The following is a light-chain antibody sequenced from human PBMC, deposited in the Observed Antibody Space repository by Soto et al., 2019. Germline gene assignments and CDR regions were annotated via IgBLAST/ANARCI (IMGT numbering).Light chain of an antibody. CDR3: QQYNNFGA. Sequence: EIVMTQSPATLSVSPGERATFSCRASQSVSSNLAWYQQKPGQAPRLLIYGASTRATGIPARFSGSGSGTEFTLTISSLQSEDFAVYYCQQYNNFGAFGQGTKVEIK. CDR2: GAS. J-gene: IGKJ1*01. CDR1: QSVSSN. V-gene: IGKV3-15*01.